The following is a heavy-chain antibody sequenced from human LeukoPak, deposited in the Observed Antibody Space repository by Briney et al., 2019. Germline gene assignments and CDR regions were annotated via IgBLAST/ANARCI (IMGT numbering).Heavy chain of an antibody. Sequence: SETLSLTCAVYGGSFSGYYWSWIRQPPGKGLEWIGEINHSGSTNYNPSLKSRVTISVDTSKNQFSLKLSSVTAADTAVYYCARDQLRNDAFDIWGQGTMVTVSS. CDR3: ARDQLRNDAFDI. V-gene: IGHV4-34*01. D-gene: IGHD2-2*01. J-gene: IGHJ3*02. CDR2: INHSGST. CDR1: GGSFSGYY.